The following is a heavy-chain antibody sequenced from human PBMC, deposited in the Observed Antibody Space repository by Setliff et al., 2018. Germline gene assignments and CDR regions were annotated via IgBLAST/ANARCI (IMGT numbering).Heavy chain of an antibody. CDR3: ARALWNDVYCAFDI. D-gene: IGHD1-1*01. Sequence: GASVKVSCKASGYTFTSYDINWVRQATGQGLEWMGWMNPNSGNTGYAQKFQDRVTMTTDTSTSTAYMELRGLRSDDTAVYYCARALWNDVYCAFDIWGQGTRVTVSS. V-gene: IGHV1-8*02. CDR2: MNPNSGNT. CDR1: GYTFTSYD. J-gene: IGHJ3*02.